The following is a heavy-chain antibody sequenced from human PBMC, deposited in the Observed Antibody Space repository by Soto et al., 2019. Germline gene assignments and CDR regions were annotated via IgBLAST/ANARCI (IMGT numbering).Heavy chain of an antibody. V-gene: IGHV3-30*18. Sequence: QVQLVESGGGVVQPGMSLRLSCSAAGFSFSSFGMHWLRQAPGKGLDWVALIAYDGSKKYYADSVKGRFTISRDNSKNTLYLQMNSLRREDTAVYSCAKEPGFYFDSWGLGTLVTVSS. CDR2: IAYDGSKK. CDR3: AKEPGFYFDS. D-gene: IGHD7-27*01. CDR1: GFSFSSFG. J-gene: IGHJ4*02.